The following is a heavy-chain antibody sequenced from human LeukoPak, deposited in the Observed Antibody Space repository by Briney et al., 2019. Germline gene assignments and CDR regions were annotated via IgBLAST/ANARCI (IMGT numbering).Heavy chain of an antibody. Sequence: QAGGSLRLSCAASGFIFSSHGMNWVRQAPGKGLEWVSGISPSGDITYYADSVKGRFTISRDNSKNTVYLQMNSLRAEDTAVYYCAREHAGVSAFDIWGQGTLVTVSS. D-gene: IGHD3-10*01. CDR3: AREHAGVSAFDI. CDR2: ISPSGDIT. J-gene: IGHJ3*02. CDR1: GFIFSSHG. V-gene: IGHV3-23*01.